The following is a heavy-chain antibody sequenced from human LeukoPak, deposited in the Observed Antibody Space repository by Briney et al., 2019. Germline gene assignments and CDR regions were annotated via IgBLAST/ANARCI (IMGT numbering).Heavy chain of an antibody. CDR3: ARDQYYYDSSGYLSYFDY. V-gene: IGHV4-59*12. Sequence: SETLSLTCTVSGGSISSYYWSWIRQPPGKGLEWIGFIYYSGSTYYNPSLKSRVSISVDTSKNQFSLKLSSVTAADTAVYYCARDQYYYDSSGYLSYFDYWGQGTLVTVSS. CDR1: GGSISSYY. J-gene: IGHJ4*02. CDR2: IYYSGST. D-gene: IGHD3-22*01.